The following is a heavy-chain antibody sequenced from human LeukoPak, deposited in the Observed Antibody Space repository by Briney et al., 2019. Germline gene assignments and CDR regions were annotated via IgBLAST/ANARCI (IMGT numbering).Heavy chain of an antibody. D-gene: IGHD3-16*02. CDR1: GFTFSNYA. CDR3: AKATLTFGGVISSSDY. CDR2: ISGSGGST. V-gene: IGHV3-23*01. Sequence: GGSLRLSRAASGFTFSNYAMSWVRQAPGKGLEWVSAISGSGGSTYYADSVKGRFTISRDNSKNTLYLQMNSLRAEDTAVYYCAKATLTFGGVISSSDYWGQGTLVTVSS. J-gene: IGHJ4*02.